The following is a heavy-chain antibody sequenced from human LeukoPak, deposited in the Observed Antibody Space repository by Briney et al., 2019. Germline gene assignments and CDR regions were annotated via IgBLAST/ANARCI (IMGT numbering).Heavy chain of an antibody. D-gene: IGHD2-2*01. Sequence: GSLRLSCAASGFTFSNYAMSWVRQAPGKGLEWVSGISGGGSTTYNADSVKGRFTISRDNSKNTLYLQMDSLRAEDTAVYYCAKHPVPAANSRFGYWGQGTLVTVSS. V-gene: IGHV3-23*01. CDR1: GFTFSNYA. J-gene: IGHJ4*02. CDR3: AKHPVPAANSRFGY. CDR2: ISGGGSTT.